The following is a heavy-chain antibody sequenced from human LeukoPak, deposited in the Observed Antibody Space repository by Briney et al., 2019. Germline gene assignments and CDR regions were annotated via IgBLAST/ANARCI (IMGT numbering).Heavy chain of an antibody. CDR1: GGSISSSY. D-gene: IGHD3-10*01. CDR2: IIYSGST. J-gene: IGHJ4*02. CDR3: ARRNGSGSLNHFDY. Sequence: SETLSLTCSVSGGSISSSYWSWIRQPPGKGLEWIGYIIYSGSTSSNPSLKSRVTISIDTSKNQFSLKLSSVTAADTAVYYCARRNGSGSLNHFDYWGQGTLVTVSS. V-gene: IGHV4-59*08.